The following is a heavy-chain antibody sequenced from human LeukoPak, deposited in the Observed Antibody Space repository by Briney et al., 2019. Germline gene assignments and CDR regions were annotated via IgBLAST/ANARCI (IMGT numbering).Heavy chain of an antibody. V-gene: IGHV3-53*01. D-gene: IGHD3-22*01. CDR1: GFTFSSNY. CDR2: IYIGGNT. CDR3: AREVNGQNWFDP. J-gene: IGHJ5*02. Sequence: PGGSLRLSCAASGFTFSSNYMTWVRQAPGKGLEWVSVIYIGGNTYYADSVKGRFTISRDNSKNTVYPQMNSLRVEDTAVYYCAREVNGQNWFDPWGQGTLVTVSS.